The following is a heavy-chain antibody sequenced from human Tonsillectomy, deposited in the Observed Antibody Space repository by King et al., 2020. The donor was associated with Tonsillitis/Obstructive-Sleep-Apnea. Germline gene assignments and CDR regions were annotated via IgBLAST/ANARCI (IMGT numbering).Heavy chain of an antibody. CDR3: AGHTNFWSGYYRRYFDY. CDR2: IYYSGST. Sequence: QLQESGPGLVKPSETLSLTCTVSGGSISSSSYYWGWIRQPPGKGLEWIGSIYYSGSTYYNPSLKSRVTISVDTSKNQFSLELSSVTAADTAVYYCAGHTNFWSGYYRRYFDYWGQGTLVTVSS. CDR1: GGSISSSSYY. V-gene: IGHV4-39*01. J-gene: IGHJ4*02. D-gene: IGHD3-3*01.